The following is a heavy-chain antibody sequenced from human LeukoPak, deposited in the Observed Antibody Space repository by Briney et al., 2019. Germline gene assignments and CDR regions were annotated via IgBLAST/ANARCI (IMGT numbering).Heavy chain of an antibody. CDR2: IRYDGSNK. CDR3: AKGNYYGSGSYNYFDY. D-gene: IGHD3-10*01. V-gene: IGHV3-30*02. J-gene: IGHJ4*02. CDR1: GFTFSSYW. Sequence: GGSLRLSCAASGFTFSSYWMSWVRQAPGKGLEWVAFIRYDGSNKYYADSVKGRFTISRDNSKNTLYLQMNSLRAEDTAVYYCAKGNYYGSGSYNYFDYWGQGTLVTVSS.